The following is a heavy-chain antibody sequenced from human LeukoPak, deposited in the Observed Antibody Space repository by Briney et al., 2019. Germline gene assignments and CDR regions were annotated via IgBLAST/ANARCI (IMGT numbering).Heavy chain of an antibody. J-gene: IGHJ4*02. Sequence: PGGCLRLSCASSGIIFNHYWMSWVRQVPGKGLEWVANIKEDGSEKNYVDSVRGRFTISRDNARSSLFLQMNSLRAEDTALYYCARRGWQFDSWGQGTLVTVSS. CDR3: ARRGWQFDS. CDR2: IKEDGSEK. D-gene: IGHD2-15*01. V-gene: IGHV3-7*01. CDR1: GIIFNHYW.